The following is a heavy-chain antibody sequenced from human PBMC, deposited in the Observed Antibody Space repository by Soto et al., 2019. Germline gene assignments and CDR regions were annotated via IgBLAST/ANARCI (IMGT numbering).Heavy chain of an antibody. V-gene: IGHV3-21*01. CDR3: ARAIVVVPAAIGKFDY. Sequence: GGSLRLSCAASGFTFSSYSMNWVRQAPGKGLEWVSSISSSSSYIYYADSVKGRFTISRDNAKNSLYLQMNSLRAEDTAVYYCARAIVVVPAAIGKFDYWGQGTLVTVSS. CDR1: GFTFSSYS. J-gene: IGHJ4*02. D-gene: IGHD2-2*01. CDR2: ISSSSSYI.